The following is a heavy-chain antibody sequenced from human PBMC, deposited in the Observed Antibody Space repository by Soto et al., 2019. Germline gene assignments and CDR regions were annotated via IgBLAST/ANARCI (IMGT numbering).Heavy chain of an antibody. Sequence: SETLSLTCAVYGGSFSGYYWSWIRQPPGKGLEWIGEINHSGSTNYNPSLKSRVTISVDTSKIQFSLKLSSVTAADTAVYYCARVSQGGTYYYDSSGYYYFDYWGQGTLVTVSS. CDR2: INHSGST. V-gene: IGHV4-34*01. D-gene: IGHD3-22*01. CDR3: ARVSQGGTYYYDSSGYYYFDY. CDR1: GGSFSGYY. J-gene: IGHJ4*02.